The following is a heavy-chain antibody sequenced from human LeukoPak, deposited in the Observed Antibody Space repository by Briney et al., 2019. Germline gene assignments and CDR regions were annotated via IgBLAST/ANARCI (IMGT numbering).Heavy chain of an antibody. J-gene: IGHJ4*02. Sequence: GSLRLSCAASGFSASSIYMNWVRQAPGKGLEWVSVIYSDGTTYYAGSVKGRFTISRDDSKNTLYLHMNSLRAEDTAVYYCARAPNWRFDHWGQGTLVTVSS. V-gene: IGHV3-53*01. CDR3: ARAPNWRFDH. CDR2: IYSDGTT. D-gene: IGHD1-1*01. CDR1: GFSASSIY.